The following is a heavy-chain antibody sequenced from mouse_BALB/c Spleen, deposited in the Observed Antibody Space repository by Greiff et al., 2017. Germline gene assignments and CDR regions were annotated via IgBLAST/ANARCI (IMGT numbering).Heavy chain of an antibody. CDR1: GFTFSSYA. CDR2: ISSGGSYT. Sequence: EVQGVESGGGLVKPGGSLKLSCAASGFTFSSYAMSWVRQSPEKRLEWVAEISSGGSYTYYPDTVTGRFTISRDNAKNTLYLEMSSLRSEDTAMYYCARHDSSGYFMDYWGQGTSVTVSS. CDR3: ARHDSSGYFMDY. D-gene: IGHD3-2*01. V-gene: IGHV5-9-4*01. J-gene: IGHJ4*01.